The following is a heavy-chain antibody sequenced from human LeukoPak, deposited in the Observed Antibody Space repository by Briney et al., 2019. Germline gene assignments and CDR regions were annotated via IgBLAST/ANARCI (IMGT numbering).Heavy chain of an antibody. Sequence: PGGSLRLSCAASGFTFSSYWMHWVRQAPGKGLVWVSRINSDGSSTSYADSVKGRFTISRDNAKNTLYLQMNSLRAEDTAVYYCCEGYYYYDMDVWGQGTTVTVSS. J-gene: IGHJ6*02. V-gene: IGHV3-74*01. CDR2: INSDGSST. CDR3: CEGYYYYDMDV. CDR1: GFTFSSYW.